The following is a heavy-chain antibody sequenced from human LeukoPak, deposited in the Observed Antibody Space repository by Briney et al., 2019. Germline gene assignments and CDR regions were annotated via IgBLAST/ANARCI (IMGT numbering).Heavy chain of an antibody. CDR3: ARGGFSSNWAFDY. Sequence: SETLSLTCTVSGGSISSYYWSWIRQPPGKGLEWIGYIYYSGGTNYNPSLKSRVTISVDTSKNQFSLKLSSVTAADTAVYYCARGGFSSNWAFDYWGQGTLVTVSS. J-gene: IGHJ4*02. V-gene: IGHV4-59*01. CDR2: IYYSGGT. CDR1: GGSISSYY. D-gene: IGHD6-13*01.